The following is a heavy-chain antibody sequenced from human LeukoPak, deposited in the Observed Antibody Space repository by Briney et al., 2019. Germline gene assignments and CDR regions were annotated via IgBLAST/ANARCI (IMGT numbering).Heavy chain of an antibody. Sequence: SETLSRTCAVYGGSFSGYYWSWIRQPPGKGLEWIGEINHSGSTNYNPSLKSRVTISVDTSKNQFSLKLSSVTAADTAVYYCARGERGYSYGLFDYWGQGTLVTVSS. D-gene: IGHD5-18*01. CDR3: ARGERGYSYGLFDY. CDR1: GGSFSGYY. V-gene: IGHV4-34*01. J-gene: IGHJ4*02. CDR2: INHSGST.